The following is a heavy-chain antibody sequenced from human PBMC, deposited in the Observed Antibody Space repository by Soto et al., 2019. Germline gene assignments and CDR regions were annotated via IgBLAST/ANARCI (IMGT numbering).Heavy chain of an antibody. CDR2: INPSGGST. CDR1: GYTFTSYY. V-gene: IGHV1-46*01. Sequence: ASVKVSCKASGYTFTSYYMHWVRQAPGQGXEWMGIINPSGGSTSYAQKFQGRVTMTRDTSTSTVYMELSSLRSEDTAVYYCARDLDSSGYYGTYYGMDVWGQGPTVTVSS. CDR3: ARDLDSSGYYGTYYGMDV. D-gene: IGHD3-22*01. J-gene: IGHJ6*02.